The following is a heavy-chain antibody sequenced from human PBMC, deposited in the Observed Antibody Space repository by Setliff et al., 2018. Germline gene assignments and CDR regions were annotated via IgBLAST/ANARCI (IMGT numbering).Heavy chain of an antibody. V-gene: IGHV4-39*07. CDR3: ARVDFTMIQGVLGL. CDR1: GGSINSMSYY. D-gene: IGHD3-10*01. CDR2: IYHGGDT. Sequence: SETLSLTCTVSGGSINSMSYYWGWIRQPPGKGLEWIGSIYHGGDTSYNPSLQSRVTISVDMSKNQFSMKLTSVTAADTAVYYCARVDFTMIQGVLGLWGQGTLVTVSS. J-gene: IGHJ1*01.